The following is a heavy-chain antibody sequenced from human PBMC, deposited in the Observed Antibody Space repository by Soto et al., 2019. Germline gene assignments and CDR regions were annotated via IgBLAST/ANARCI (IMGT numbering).Heavy chain of an antibody. Sequence: QVQLVQSGVDVKKPGASVKVSCKTMGYTFTNYGLSWVRQDPGEGLEWMGWISAYNGHTKYAQKVQDRLTLTTDTSASTAYLELRSLRSDDTAVYYCVRGDGGYCDHWGQGTLVLVSS. J-gene: IGHJ4*02. D-gene: IGHD3-16*01. CDR1: GYTFTNYG. CDR2: ISAYNGHT. V-gene: IGHV1-18*01. CDR3: VRGDGGYCDH.